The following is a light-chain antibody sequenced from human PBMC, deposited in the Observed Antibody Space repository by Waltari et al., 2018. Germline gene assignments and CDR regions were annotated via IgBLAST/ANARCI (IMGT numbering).Light chain of an antibody. CDR3: QQYGGSPRIFT. CDR1: QNISSGY. CDR2: GVS. Sequence: ESVLPQSPGTLSLSPGERATISCKTSQNISSGYLTWYQPKPGQAPRLVVNGVSTRATGIPDRFSGSRSGTDFTLTISRLEPEDFAVYYCQQYGGSPRIFTFGAGTKVEIK. V-gene: IGKV3-20*01. J-gene: IGKJ3*01.